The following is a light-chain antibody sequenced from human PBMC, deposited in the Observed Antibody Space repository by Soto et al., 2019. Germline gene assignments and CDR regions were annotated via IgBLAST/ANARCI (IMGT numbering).Light chain of an antibody. CDR1: QSISSW. CDR2: DAS. Sequence: DIPMTQSPSTLSASVGDRVTITCRASQSISSWLAWYQQKPWKAPKVLIYDASSLESGVPSRFSGSGSGTEFSLTISSLQPDDFATYYCQQYKPYWTFGQGKRVEIK. V-gene: IGKV1-5*01. J-gene: IGKJ1*01. CDR3: QQYKPYWT.